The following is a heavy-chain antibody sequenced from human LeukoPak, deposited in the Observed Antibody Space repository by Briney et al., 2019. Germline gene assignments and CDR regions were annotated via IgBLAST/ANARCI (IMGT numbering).Heavy chain of an antibody. J-gene: IGHJ5*02. Sequence: PGGSLRLSCAASGFTFSNYYITWIRQAPGQGLEFVSYISSSGGTKNYADSVKGRFTISRDNAKNSLYLKMNSLRAEDTALYYCAKGSSGYFADLWGQGTLVTVSS. CDR2: ISSSGGTK. V-gene: IGHV3-11*01. CDR3: AKGSSGYFADL. D-gene: IGHD3-22*01. CDR1: GFTFSNYY.